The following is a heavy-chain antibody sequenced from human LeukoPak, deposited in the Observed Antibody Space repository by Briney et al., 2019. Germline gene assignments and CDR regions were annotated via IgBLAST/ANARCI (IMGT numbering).Heavy chain of an antibody. CDR1: GFTFRTYW. CDR3: ARDGSDYFDWLFDY. V-gene: IGHV3-30*03. CDR2: ISNDGTNK. D-gene: IGHD3-9*01. Sequence: GGSLRLSCAASGFTFRTYWMHWVRQAPGKGLEWVALISNDGTNKYYADSVTGRFTISRDNSKNTLYLQMNSLRVEDTAVYYCARDGSDYFDWLFDYWGQGTLVTVSS. J-gene: IGHJ4*02.